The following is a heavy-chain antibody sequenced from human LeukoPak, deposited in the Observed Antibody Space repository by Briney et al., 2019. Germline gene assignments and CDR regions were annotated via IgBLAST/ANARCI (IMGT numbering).Heavy chain of an antibody. Sequence: GASVKVSCKASGYTFTGYYMHWVRQAPGQGLEWMGWINPNSGGTNYAQKFQGRVTMTRDTSISTAYMELSRLRSDDTAVYYCARGPSSGYHYPDYWGQGTLVTVSS. CDR1: GYTFTGYY. V-gene: IGHV1-2*02. D-gene: IGHD3-22*01. J-gene: IGHJ4*02. CDR3: ARGPSSGYHYPDY. CDR2: INPNSGGT.